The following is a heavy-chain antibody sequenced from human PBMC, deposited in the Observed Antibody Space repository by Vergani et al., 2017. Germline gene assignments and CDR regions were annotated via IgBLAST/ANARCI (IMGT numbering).Heavy chain of an antibody. CDR1: GFTFSSYG. J-gene: IGHJ4*02. Sequence: QVQLVESGGGVVQPGRSLRLSCAASGFTFSSYGMHWVRPAPGKGLEWVAVISNDGSSKYYADSVKGRFTISRDNSKNTLYLQMNSLRAEDTAMYYCAKDYYDSSGYAYYFDYWGQGTLVTVSS. D-gene: IGHD3-22*01. CDR2: ISNDGSSK. V-gene: IGHV3-30*18. CDR3: AKDYYDSSGYAYYFDY.